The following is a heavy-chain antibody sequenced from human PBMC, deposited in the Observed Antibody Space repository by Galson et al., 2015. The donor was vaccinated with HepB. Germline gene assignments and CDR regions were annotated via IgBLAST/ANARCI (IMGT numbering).Heavy chain of an antibody. V-gene: IGHV4-39*01. CDR3: ARRSANYDILTGYYIVGYFDY. CDR1: GGSISSSSYY. Sequence: TLSLTCTVSGGSISSSSYYWGWIRQPPGKGLEWIGSIYYSGSTYYNPSLKSRVTISVDTSKNQFSLKLSSVTAADTAVYYCARRSANYDILTGYYIVGYFDYWGQGTLVTVSS. CDR2: IYYSGST. D-gene: IGHD3-9*01. J-gene: IGHJ4*02.